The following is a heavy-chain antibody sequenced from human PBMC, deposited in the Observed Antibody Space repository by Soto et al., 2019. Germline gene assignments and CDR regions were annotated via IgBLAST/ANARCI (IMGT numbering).Heavy chain of an antibody. CDR1: GYTFTGYY. Sequence: ASVKVSCKASGYTFTGYYMHWVRQAPGQGLEWMGWVNPNSGGTNYAQKFQGWVTMTRDTSISTAYMELSRLRSDDTAVYYCGRDLLTAFDYWGQGTLVTVSS. CDR2: VNPNSGGT. V-gene: IGHV1-2*04. D-gene: IGHD2-21*02. J-gene: IGHJ4*02. CDR3: GRDLLTAFDY.